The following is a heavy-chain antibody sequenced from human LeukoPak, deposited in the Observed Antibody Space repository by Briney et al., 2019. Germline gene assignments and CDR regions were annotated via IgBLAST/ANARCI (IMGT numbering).Heavy chain of an antibody. J-gene: IGHJ4*02. Sequence: EASVKVSCKVSGYTLTELSMHWVRQAPGKGLEWMGGFDPEDGETIYAQKFQGRVTMTEDTSTDTAYMELSSLRSEDTAVYYCATDLAYCSGGSCYDYWGQGTLVTVSS. D-gene: IGHD2-15*01. V-gene: IGHV1-24*01. CDR1: GYTLTELS. CDR2: FDPEDGET. CDR3: ATDLAYCSGGSCYDY.